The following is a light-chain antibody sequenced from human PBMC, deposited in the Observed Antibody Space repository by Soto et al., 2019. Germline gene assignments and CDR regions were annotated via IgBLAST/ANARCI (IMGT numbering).Light chain of an antibody. CDR3: QQSFSTPT. Sequence: DIQMTQSPSSLSTSVGARVTITCRSSQRINLYLNWYRQKPGKAPELLIYSASNLQSGVPSRFSGSGSGTDFTLTISSLQPEDFATYYCQQSFSTPTFGQGTGLAIK. V-gene: IGKV1-39*01. J-gene: IGKJ5*01. CDR2: SAS. CDR1: QRINLY.